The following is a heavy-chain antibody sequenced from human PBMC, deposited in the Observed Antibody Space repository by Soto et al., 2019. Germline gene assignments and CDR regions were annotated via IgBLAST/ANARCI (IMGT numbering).Heavy chain of an antibody. V-gene: IGHV3-23*01. CDR3: AKGGGRSGGADY. CDR2: ISGSGGST. J-gene: IGHJ4*02. Sequence: GGSLRLSCAASGFTFSSYAMSWVRQAPGKGLEWVSAISGSGGSTYYADSVKGRFTISRDNSKNTLYLQMNSLRAEDTALYYCAKGGGRSGGADYWGQGTLVTVSS. CDR1: GFTFSSYA. D-gene: IGHD3-10*01.